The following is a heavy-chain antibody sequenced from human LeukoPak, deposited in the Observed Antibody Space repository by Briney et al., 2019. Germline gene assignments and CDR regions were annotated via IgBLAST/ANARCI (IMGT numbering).Heavy chain of an antibody. CDR2: IRNDGSTI. J-gene: IGHJ4*02. Sequence: KPGGSLRLSCSASGFSFGDYDMNWIRQAPGKGLEWVAYIRNDGSTIYDADSVRGRFTISRDNAEKSLYLQMNSLRAEDTAVYYCAREGRGYYGDFDFWGQGTLVTVSS. D-gene: IGHD3-22*01. V-gene: IGHV3-11*01. CDR1: GFSFGDYD. CDR3: AREGRGYYGDFDF.